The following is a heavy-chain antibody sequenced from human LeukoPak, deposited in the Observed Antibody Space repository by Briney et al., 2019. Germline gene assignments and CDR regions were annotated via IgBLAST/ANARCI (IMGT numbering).Heavy chain of an antibody. CDR3: ARGRALWL. J-gene: IGHJ4*02. CDR2: INHSGST. V-gene: IGHV4-34*01. Sequence: PSETLSLTCAVYGGSFSGYYWSWIRQPPGKGLEWIGEINHSGSTNYNPSLKSRVTISVDTSKNQFSLKLSSVTAADTAVYYCARGRALWLWGQGTLVTVSS. CDR1: GGSFSGYY. D-gene: IGHD3-10*01.